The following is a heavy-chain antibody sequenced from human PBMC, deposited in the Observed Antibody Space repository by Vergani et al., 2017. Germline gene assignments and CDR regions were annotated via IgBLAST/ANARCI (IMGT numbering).Heavy chain of an antibody. CDR2: IYSGGST. Sequence: EVQLVESGGGLVQPGGSLRLSCAASGFTVSSNYMSWVRQAPGQGLEWVSVIYSGGSTYYADSVKGRFTISRDNSKNTLYLQMNSLRAEDTAVFYCARARIDPYYYDSSNSWXFDLWGRGTLVTVSS. CDR3: ARARIDPYYYDSSNSWXFDL. V-gene: IGHV3-66*01. CDR1: GFTVSSNY. D-gene: IGHD3-22*01. J-gene: IGHJ2*01.